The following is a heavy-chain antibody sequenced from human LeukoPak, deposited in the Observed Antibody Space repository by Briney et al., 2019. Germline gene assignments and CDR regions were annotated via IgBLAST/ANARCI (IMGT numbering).Heavy chain of an antibody. Sequence: GGSLRLSCAASGFAFSTYAMAWVRQAPEKGLQWVSTISTSGRATYYADSVEGRFTISRDNSKNTLYLQMNSLRADDTAVYYCAKARGSSVYEQFDYWAREPRSPSPQ. CDR2: ISTSGRAT. J-gene: IGHJ4*02. V-gene: IGHV3-23*01. D-gene: IGHD5/OR15-5a*01. CDR3: AKARGSSVYEQFDY. CDR1: GFAFSTYA.